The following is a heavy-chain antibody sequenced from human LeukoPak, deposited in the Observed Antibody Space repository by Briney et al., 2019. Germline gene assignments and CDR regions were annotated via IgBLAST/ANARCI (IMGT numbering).Heavy chain of an antibody. D-gene: IGHD3-9*01. CDR1: GGSISSYY. Sequence: PSETLSLTCTVSGGSISSYYWSWIRQPPGKGREWIGYIYYSGSTNYNPSLKSRVTISVDTSKNQFSLKLSSVTAADTAVYYCARARGYDILTGSLWFDPWGQGTLVTVSS. CDR3: ARARGYDILTGSLWFDP. J-gene: IGHJ5*02. V-gene: IGHV4-59*01. CDR2: IYYSGST.